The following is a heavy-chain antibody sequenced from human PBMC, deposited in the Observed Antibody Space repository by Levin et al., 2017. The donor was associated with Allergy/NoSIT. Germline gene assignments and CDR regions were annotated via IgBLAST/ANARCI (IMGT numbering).Heavy chain of an antibody. D-gene: IGHD1-26*01. Sequence: TLSLTCAVSGGSLSSSNWWSWVRQPPGKGLEWIGEIYHSGSTNYNPSLPLRFPLSVDKSKNQFSLKLSSVTAADKAVYYGARDGGSYTIEYWGQGTLVNVSS. V-gene: IGHV4-4*02. CDR2: IYHSGST. J-gene: IGHJ4*02. CDR1: GGSLSSSNW. CDR3: ARDGGSYTIEY.